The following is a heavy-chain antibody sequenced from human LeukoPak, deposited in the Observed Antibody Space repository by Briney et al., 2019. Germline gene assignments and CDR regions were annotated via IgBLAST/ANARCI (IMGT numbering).Heavy chain of an antibody. D-gene: IGHD3-22*01. CDR1: GYSFTSYW. Sequence: GGSLRLSCQGSGYSFTSYWIGWVRQMPGKGLEWMGIIYPGDSDTRYSPSFQGQVTISADKSISTAYLQWSSLKASDTAMYYCARVYDYDSSGCLDYWGQGTLVTVSS. CDR2: IYPGDSDT. J-gene: IGHJ4*02. CDR3: ARVYDYDSSGCLDY. V-gene: IGHV5-51*01.